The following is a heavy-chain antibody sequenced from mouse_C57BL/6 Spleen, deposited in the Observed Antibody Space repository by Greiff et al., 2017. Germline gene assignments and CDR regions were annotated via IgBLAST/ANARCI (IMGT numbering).Heavy chain of an antibody. Sequence: QVHVKQPGAELVMPGASVKLSCKASGYTFTSYWMHWVKQRPGQGLEWIGEIDPSDSYTNYNQKFKGKSTLTVDKSSSTAYMQLSSLTSEDSAVYYCARFRVYDGYFDYWGQGTTLTVSS. V-gene: IGHV1-69*01. CDR3: ARFRVYDGYFDY. CDR2: IDPSDSYT. J-gene: IGHJ2*01. CDR1: GYTFTSYW. D-gene: IGHD2-3*01.